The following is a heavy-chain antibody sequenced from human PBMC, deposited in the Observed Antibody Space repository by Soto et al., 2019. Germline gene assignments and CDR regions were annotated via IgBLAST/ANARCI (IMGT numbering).Heavy chain of an antibody. Sequence: LSLTCAVSGGSIISSNWWNWVRQPPGKGLEWIGEIYHSGSTYYKPSLKSRVAMSVDTSKNQFSLKLTSATAADTAVYYCARRDWSGSTSHFYFDYWGQGVLVTVSS. V-gene: IGHV4-4*02. CDR2: IYHSGST. CDR3: ARRDWSGSTSHFYFDY. D-gene: IGHD3-9*01. CDR1: GGSIISSNW. J-gene: IGHJ4*02.